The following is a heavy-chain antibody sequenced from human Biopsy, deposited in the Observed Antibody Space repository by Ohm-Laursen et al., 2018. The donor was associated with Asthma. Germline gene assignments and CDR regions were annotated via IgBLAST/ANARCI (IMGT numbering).Heavy chain of an antibody. Sequence: TQTLTLTCTVSGFSLRNARMGVTWIRQPPGKALEWLAHIFLNDEKSYSTALKSRITISKDPAKSQVVLTMSNMDPVDTATYYCARVVNYDFRSGYWFDPGGQGTLVTVSS. CDR2: IFLNDEK. CDR1: GFSLRNARMG. V-gene: IGHV2-26*01. D-gene: IGHD3-3*01. J-gene: IGHJ5*02. CDR3: ARVVNYDFRSGYWFDP.